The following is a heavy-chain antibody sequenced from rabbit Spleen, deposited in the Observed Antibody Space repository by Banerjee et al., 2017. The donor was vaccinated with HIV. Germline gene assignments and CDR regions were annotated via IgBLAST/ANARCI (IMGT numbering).Heavy chain of an antibody. J-gene: IGHJ6*01. V-gene: IGHV1S45*01. Sequence: QEQLVESGGGLVQPEGSLTLTCTASGFSFSSSYWICWVRQAPGKGLEWIACIEGGSSGFSYFASWAKGRFTISKTSSTTVTLQMTSLTAADTATYFCARDSGSSFSSYGMDLWGPGTLVTVS. CDR3: ARDSGSSFSSYGMDL. D-gene: IGHD8-1*01. CDR2: IEGGSSGFS. CDR1: GFSFSSSYW.